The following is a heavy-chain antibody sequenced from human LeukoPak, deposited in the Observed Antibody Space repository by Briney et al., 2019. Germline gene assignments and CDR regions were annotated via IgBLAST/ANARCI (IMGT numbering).Heavy chain of an antibody. Sequence: ASVKVSCKASGYTFTGYYMHWVRQAPGQGLEWMGRINPNSGGTNYAQKLQGRVTMTRDTSISTAYMELSRLRSDDTAVYYCARGRRMVRGVIIVYYFDYWGQGTLVTVSS. CDR2: INPNSGGT. CDR3: ARGRRMVRGVIIVYYFDY. D-gene: IGHD3-10*01. CDR1: GYTFTGYY. J-gene: IGHJ4*02. V-gene: IGHV1-2*06.